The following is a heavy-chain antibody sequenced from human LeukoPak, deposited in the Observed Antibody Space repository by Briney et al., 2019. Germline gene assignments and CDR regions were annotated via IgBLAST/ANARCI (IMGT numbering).Heavy chain of an antibody. CDR1: GYTFTSYD. D-gene: IGHD6-19*01. CDR3: ARDLEIKQWLVTYNFDY. V-gene: IGHV1-8*01. J-gene: IGHJ4*02. CDR2: MNPNSGNT. Sequence: ASVKVSCKASGYTFTSYDINWVRQATGQGLEWMGWMNPNSGNTGYAQKFQGRVTMTRNTSISTAYMELRSLRSDDTAVYYCARDLEIKQWLVTYNFDYWGQGTLVTVSS.